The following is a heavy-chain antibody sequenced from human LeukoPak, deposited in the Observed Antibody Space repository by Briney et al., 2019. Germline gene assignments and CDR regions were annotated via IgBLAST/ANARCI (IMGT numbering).Heavy chain of an antibody. CDR3: ATAPEGRRELLRVDYFDY. D-gene: IGHD1-26*01. J-gene: IGHJ4*02. Sequence: VASVKVSCKVSGYTLTELSMHWVRQAPGKGLEWMGGFDPEDGETIYAQKFQGRVTMTEDTSTDTAYMELSSLRSEDTAVYYCATAPEGRRELLRVDYFDYWGQGTLVTVSS. V-gene: IGHV1-24*01. CDR2: FDPEDGET. CDR1: GYTLTELS.